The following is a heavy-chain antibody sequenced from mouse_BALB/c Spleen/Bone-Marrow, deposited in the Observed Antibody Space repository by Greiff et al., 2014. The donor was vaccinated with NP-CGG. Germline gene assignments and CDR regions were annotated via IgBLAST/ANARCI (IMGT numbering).Heavy chain of an antibody. CDR2: IDPANGNT. J-gene: IGHJ1*01. CDR1: GFNIKDTY. D-gene: IGHD2-4*01. Sequence: EVKLEESGAELVKPGASVKLSCTASGFNIKDTYMHWVKQRPEQGLEWIGRIDPANGNTKYDPKFQGKATITADTSSSTAYLQLSSLTSEDTAVYYCATMITDWYFDVWGAGTTVTVSS. V-gene: IGHV14-3*02. CDR3: ATMITDWYFDV.